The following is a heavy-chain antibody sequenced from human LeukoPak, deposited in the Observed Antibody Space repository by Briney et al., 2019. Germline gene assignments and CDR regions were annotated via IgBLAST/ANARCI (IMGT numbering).Heavy chain of an antibody. V-gene: IGHV4-39*01. Sequence: PSETLSLTCTVSGGPISSSSYYWGWIRQPPGKGLEWIGSIYYSGSTYYDPSLKSRVTISVDTSKNQFSLKLSSVTAADTAVYYCAGMVAAQGYFDYWGQGTLVTVSS. CDR3: AGMVAAQGYFDY. D-gene: IGHD2-15*01. CDR2: IYYSGST. J-gene: IGHJ4*02. CDR1: GGPISSSSYY.